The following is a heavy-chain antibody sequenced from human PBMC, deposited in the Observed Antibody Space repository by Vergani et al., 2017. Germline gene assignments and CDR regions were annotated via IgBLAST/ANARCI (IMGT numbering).Heavy chain of an antibody. CDR3: AKATYSSSLGRMYYYGMDV. CDR2: ISGSGGST. Sequence: EVQLLESGGGLVQPGGSLRLSCAASGFTFSSYAMSWVRQAPGKGLEWVSAISGSGGSTYYADSVKGRFTISRDNSKNTLYLQMNSLRDEDTAVYYCAKATYSSSLGRMYYYGMDVWGQGTTVTVSS. CDR1: GFTFSSYA. J-gene: IGHJ6*02. D-gene: IGHD6-13*01. V-gene: IGHV3-23*01.